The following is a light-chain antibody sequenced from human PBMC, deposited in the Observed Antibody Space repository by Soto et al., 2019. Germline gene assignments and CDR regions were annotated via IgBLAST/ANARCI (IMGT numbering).Light chain of an antibody. V-gene: IGKV3-15*01. Sequence: EIVMTQSPATLSVSPGERATLSCRASQSVGRNLAWYQQKPGQAPRLLIYGASTRATGIPARFSGSGSGTESTLNISSLQSEDFAIYSCQQYNHWPPLTFGGGTKVEIK. CDR2: GAS. CDR1: QSVGRN. CDR3: QQYNHWPPLT. J-gene: IGKJ4*01.